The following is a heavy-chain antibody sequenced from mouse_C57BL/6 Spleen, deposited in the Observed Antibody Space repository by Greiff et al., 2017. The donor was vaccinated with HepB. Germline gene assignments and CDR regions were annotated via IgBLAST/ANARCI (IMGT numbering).Heavy chain of an antibody. CDR1: GFTFSSYG. CDR2: ISSGGSYT. CDR3: ASSITTVVAYYFDY. V-gene: IGHV5-6*02. D-gene: IGHD1-1*01. Sequence: DVMLVESGGDLVKPGGSLKLSCAASGFTFSSYGMSWVRQTPDKRLEWVATISSGGSYTYYPDSVKGRFTISRDNAKNTLYLQMSSLKSEDTAMYYCASSITTVVAYYFDYWGQGTTHTVSS. J-gene: IGHJ2*01.